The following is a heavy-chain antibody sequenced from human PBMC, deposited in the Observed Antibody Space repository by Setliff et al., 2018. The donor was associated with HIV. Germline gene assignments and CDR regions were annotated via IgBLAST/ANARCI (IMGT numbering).Heavy chain of an antibody. CDR3: ARDYLYYNMYNGSPVYGMDV. V-gene: IGHV3-11*04. D-gene: IGHD3-10*01. CDR1: SNYY. Sequence: SNYYWGWIRQPPGKGLEWVSAISIGSGAAIYYAESVQGRFTVSRDNSKNSLYLQMNSLRVEDTAVYYCARDYLYYNMYNGSPVYGMDVWGQGTTVTVSS. CDR2: ISIGSGAAI. J-gene: IGHJ6*02.